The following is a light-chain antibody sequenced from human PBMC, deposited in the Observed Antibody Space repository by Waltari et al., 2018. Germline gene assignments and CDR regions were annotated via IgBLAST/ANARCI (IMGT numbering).Light chain of an antibody. CDR3: NSRDSSGNHVV. Sequence: SSEPTQDPAVSVALGQTVRITCQGDSLRRYYASRYQQKPGQAPVLVIYGKNNRPSGIPDRFSGSSSGNTASLTITGAQAEDEADYYCNSRDSSGNHVVFGGGTKLTVL. V-gene: IGLV3-19*01. CDR1: SLRRYY. J-gene: IGLJ2*01. CDR2: GKN.